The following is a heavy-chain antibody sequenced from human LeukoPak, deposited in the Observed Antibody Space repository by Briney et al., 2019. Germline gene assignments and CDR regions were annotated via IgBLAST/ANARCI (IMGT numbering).Heavy chain of an antibody. CDR2: IYYSGNT. CDR1: GYSISSSSYY. CDR3: ARHEGYGSSWYPDY. D-gene: IGHD6-13*01. Sequence: KPSETLSLTCAVSGYSISSSSYYWGWIRQPPGKGLEWIGSIYYSGNTYYNPSLMSRVTIFVDTSKNQFSLKLSSVAAADTAVYYCARHEGYGSSWYPDYWGQGTLVSVSS. V-gene: IGHV4-39*01. J-gene: IGHJ4*02.